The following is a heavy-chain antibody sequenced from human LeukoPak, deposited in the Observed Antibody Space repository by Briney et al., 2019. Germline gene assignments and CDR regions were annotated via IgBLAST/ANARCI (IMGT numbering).Heavy chain of an antibody. J-gene: IGHJ4*02. Sequence: ASVKVSCKASGYTFTSYGISWVRQAPGQGLEWMGWISAYNGNTNYAQKLQGRVTMTTDTSTSTAYMELRSLRSDDTAVYYCAREAVFGSTSPYYFDYWGQGTLVTVSS. CDR3: AREAVFGSTSPYYFDY. D-gene: IGHD2-2*01. CDR1: GYTFTSYG. V-gene: IGHV1-18*01. CDR2: ISAYNGNT.